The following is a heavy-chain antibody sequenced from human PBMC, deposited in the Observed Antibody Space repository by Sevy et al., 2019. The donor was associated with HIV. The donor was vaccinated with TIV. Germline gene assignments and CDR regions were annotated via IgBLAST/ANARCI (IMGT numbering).Heavy chain of an antibody. J-gene: IGHJ4*02. CDR3: GKEGGGEGGDH. CDR2: IQYDGSNK. Sequence: GGSLRLSCAASGFSFSSYGMHWVRQAPGKGLEWMSYIQYDGSNKDYADSVKGGFTISRVNSKNTMYLQMNRLRVEDTAVFYCGKEGGGEGGDHWGQGTLVTVSS. D-gene: IGHD2-21*01. V-gene: IGHV3-30*02. CDR1: GFSFSSYG.